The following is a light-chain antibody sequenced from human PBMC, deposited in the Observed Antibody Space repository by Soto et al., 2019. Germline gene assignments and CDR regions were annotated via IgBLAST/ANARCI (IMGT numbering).Light chain of an antibody. CDR1: SSDVGTYNY. CDR3: SSYAGNSRYV. V-gene: IGLV2-8*01. J-gene: IGLJ1*01. CDR2: EVS. Sequence: QSVLTQPLSASGSPGQSVTISCSGTSSDVGTYNYVSWYQQYPGKAPKLIIYEVSKRPPGVPDRLSGFKYGNTASLTVSGLQAEDEADYYCSSYAGNSRYVFGTGTKVTVL.